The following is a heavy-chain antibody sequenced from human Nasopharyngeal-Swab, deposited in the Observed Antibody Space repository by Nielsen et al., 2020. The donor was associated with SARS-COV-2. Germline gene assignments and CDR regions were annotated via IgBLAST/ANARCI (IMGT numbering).Heavy chain of an antibody. CDR3: ARSGYSNSFDY. D-gene: IGHD6-13*01. J-gene: IGHJ4*02. CDR1: GYILTGYT. V-gene: IGHV7-4-1*02. CDR2: INTNTGNP. Sequence: ALVKVSCKASGYILTGYTMNWVRQAPGQGLEWMGWINTNTGNPTYAQGFTGRFVFSLDTSVSTAYLQISSLKAEDTAVYYCARSGYSNSFDYWGQGTLVTVSS.